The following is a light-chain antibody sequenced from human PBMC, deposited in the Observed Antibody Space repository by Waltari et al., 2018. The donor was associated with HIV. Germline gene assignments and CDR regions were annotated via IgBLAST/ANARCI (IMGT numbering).Light chain of an antibody. Sequence: DIRMTQSPLSLSASVGDRVIIACRASQNIGTYLNWYQQKPGNAPKLLIYTASTLQSGVPSRFSGGGSGADFNLTIPNLQPEDIATYSCQQTYSSRTFGQGTKVEIK. V-gene: IGKV1-39*01. J-gene: IGKJ1*01. CDR2: TAS. CDR3: QQTYSSRT. CDR1: QNIGTY.